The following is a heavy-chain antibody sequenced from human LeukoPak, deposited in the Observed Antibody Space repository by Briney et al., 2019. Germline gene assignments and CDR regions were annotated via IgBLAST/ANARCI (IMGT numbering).Heavy chain of an antibody. J-gene: IGHJ6*03. V-gene: IGHV3-30*04. CDR2: ISYDGSNK. CDR3: AREESITMVRGGDYMDV. Sequence: GGSLRLSCTASGFTFGDYVMSWVRQAPGKGLEWVAVISYDGSNKYYADSVKGRFTISRDNSKNTLYLQMNSLRAEDTAVYYCAREESITMVRGGDYMDVWGKGTTVTVSS. CDR1: GFTFGDYV. D-gene: IGHD3-10*01.